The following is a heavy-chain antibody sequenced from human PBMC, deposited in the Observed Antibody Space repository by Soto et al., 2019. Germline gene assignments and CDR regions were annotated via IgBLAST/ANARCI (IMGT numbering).Heavy chain of an antibody. J-gene: IGHJ4*02. CDR1: GYTFTSYG. CDR3: ARDSKYYYDRSGYSYFDY. Sequence: GASVKVSCKASGYTFTSYGISWVRQAPGQGLEWMGWISAYNGNTSSAQKLQGRVTMTTDTSTSTAYMELRSLRSDDTAVYYCARDSKYYYDRSGYSYFDYWGQGTLVTVSS. V-gene: IGHV1-18*01. D-gene: IGHD3-22*01. CDR2: ISAYNGNT.